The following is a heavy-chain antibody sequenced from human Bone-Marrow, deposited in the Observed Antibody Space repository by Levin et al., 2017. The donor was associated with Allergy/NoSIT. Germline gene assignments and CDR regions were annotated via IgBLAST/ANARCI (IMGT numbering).Heavy chain of an antibody. Sequence: ETLSLTCAASGFTFSSYSMNWVRQAPGKGLEWVSYISSSSSTIYYADSVKGRFTISRDNAKNSLYLQMNSLRAEDTAVYYCARDLYYDSSGYADYWGQGTLVTVSS. CDR1: GFTFSSYS. J-gene: IGHJ4*02. CDR3: ARDLYYDSSGYADY. V-gene: IGHV3-48*04. CDR2: ISSSSSTI. D-gene: IGHD3-22*01.